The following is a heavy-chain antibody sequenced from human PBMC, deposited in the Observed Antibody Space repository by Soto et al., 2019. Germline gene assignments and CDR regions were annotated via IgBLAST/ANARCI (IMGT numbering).Heavy chain of an antibody. D-gene: IGHD2-2*02. J-gene: IGHJ4*02. V-gene: IGHV4-30-2*01. CDR1: GGSISSGGYS. CDR3: ARASIREYYFDY. CDR2: IYHSGST. Sequence: QLQLQESGSGLVKPSQTLSLTCAVSGGSISSGGYSWSWIRQPPGKGLEWIGYIYHSGSTYYNPSLRSRGTISVDRSKNQFSRKLSSVTAADTAVYYCARASIREYYFDYWGQGTLVTVSS.